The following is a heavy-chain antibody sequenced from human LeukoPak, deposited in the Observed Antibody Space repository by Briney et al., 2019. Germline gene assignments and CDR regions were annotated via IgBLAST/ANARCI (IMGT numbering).Heavy chain of an antibody. V-gene: IGHV4-39*07. J-gene: IGHJ4*02. CDR2: FSYSGRS. D-gene: IGHD3-22*01. CDR1: GGSISSTSYY. Sequence: PSETLSLTCTVSGGSISSTSYYWGWIRQPPGKGLEWIGSFSYSGRSYYNPSLKSRVNISVDTSKNQYSLELSSVTAADTAVFYCAREEGRYYDTSGLFDYWGQGTLVTVSS. CDR3: AREEGRYYDTSGLFDY.